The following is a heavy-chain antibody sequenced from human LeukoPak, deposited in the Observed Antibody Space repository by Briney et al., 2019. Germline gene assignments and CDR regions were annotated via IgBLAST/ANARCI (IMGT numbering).Heavy chain of an antibody. D-gene: IGHD3-22*01. CDR1: GGSFSGYY. CDR3: ARAKRDYCDSSGYYNDY. Sequence: SETLSLTCAVYGGSFSGYYWSWIRQPPGKGLEWIGEINHSGSTNYNPSLKSRVTISVDTSKNQFSLKLSSVTAADTAVYYCARAKRDYCDSSGYYNDYWGQGTLVTVSS. CDR2: INHSGST. V-gene: IGHV4-34*01. J-gene: IGHJ4*02.